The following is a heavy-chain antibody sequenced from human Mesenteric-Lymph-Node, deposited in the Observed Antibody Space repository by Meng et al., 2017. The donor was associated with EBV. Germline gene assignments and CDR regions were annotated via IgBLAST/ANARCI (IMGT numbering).Heavy chain of an antibody. V-gene: IGHV1-2*02. CDR2: INPNSGGT. J-gene: IGHJ6*02. CDR1: GYAFTGYY. CDR3: ARGIQSGYYYYGMDV. D-gene: IGHD4-11*01. Sequence: QGQRVRLGVEVQKPWATVNVPCKASGYAFTGYYMHGVRQAPGQGLEWMGWINPNSGGTNCAQKSQGGVTMTRNTSISTAYMELSSLRSEDTAVYYCARGIQSGYYYYGMDVWGQGTTVTVSS.